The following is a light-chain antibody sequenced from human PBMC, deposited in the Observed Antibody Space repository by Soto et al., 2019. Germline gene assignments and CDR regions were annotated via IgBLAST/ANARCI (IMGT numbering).Light chain of an antibody. CDR2: DAY. CDR1: QSISSW. CDR3: QPYNSYPLT. Sequence: IQMTQSPSTVSSSLVERVTLTGRASQSISSWLAWYQQKPGKARKLLIYDAYSLESGVTSRFSGSGSGTEFTLTISSLQPDDFATYYCQPYNSYPLTVGGVTQVDIK. J-gene: IGKJ4*01. V-gene: IGKV1-5*01.